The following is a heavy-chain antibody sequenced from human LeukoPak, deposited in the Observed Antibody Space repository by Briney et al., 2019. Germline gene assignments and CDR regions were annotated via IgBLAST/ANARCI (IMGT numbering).Heavy chain of an antibody. V-gene: IGHV1-69*01. CDR3: ASTTIFGVVIIPRASDY. J-gene: IGHJ4*02. CDR1: GGTFSSYA. Sequence: SVKVSCKASGGTFSSYAISWVRQAPGQGLEWMGGIIPIFGTANYAQKFQGRVTITADESTSTAYMELSSLRSEDTAVYYCASTTIFGVVIIPRASDYWGQGTLVTVSS. D-gene: IGHD3-3*01. CDR2: IIPIFGTA.